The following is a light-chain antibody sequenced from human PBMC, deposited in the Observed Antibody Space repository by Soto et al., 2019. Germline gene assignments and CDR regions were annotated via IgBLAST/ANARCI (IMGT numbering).Light chain of an antibody. CDR3: QQRSNWPQT. Sequence: IVLMQSPDTLSLSPGERATLSCRASRSLSSDYLAWYQQKPGQAPRLLIYDASNRATGIPARFSGSGSGTDFTLTISSLEPEDFAVYYCQQRSNWPQTFGQGTKVDTK. J-gene: IGKJ1*01. V-gene: IGKV3-11*01. CDR1: RSLSSDY. CDR2: DAS.